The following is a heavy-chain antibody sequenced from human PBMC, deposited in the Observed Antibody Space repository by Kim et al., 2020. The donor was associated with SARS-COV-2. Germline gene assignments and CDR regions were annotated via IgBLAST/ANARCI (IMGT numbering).Heavy chain of an antibody. CDR3: ARFSSSWYSLDY. V-gene: IGHV7-4-1*02. Sequence: TYAQGFKGRFVFSLDTPVSTAYLQISSLKAEDTAVYYCARFSSSWYSLDYWGQGTLVTVSS. J-gene: IGHJ4*02. D-gene: IGHD6-13*01.